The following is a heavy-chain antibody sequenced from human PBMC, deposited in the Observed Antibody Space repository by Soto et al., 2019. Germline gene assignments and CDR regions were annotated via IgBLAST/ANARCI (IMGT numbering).Heavy chain of an antibody. CDR3: ARDLSSPSWYEGFDY. CDR1: GYTFTSYY. J-gene: IGHJ4*02. D-gene: IGHD6-13*01. Sequence: ASVKVSCKASGYTFTSYYMHWVRQAPGQGLEWMGIINPSGGSTSYAQKFQGRVTMTRDTSTSTVYMELSSLRSEDTAVYYCARDLSSPSWYEGFDYWGQGTLVTVSS. CDR2: INPSGGST. V-gene: IGHV1-46*03.